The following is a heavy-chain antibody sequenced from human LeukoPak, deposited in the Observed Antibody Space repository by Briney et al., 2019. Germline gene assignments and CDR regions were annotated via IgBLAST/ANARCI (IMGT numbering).Heavy chain of an antibody. V-gene: IGHV4-59*08. CDR3: ARIAVASFLFDY. CDR1: GGSISGYY. Sequence: SGTLSLTCTVSGGSISGYYWSWIRQPPGKGLEWIGYIYYSGSTNYNPSLKSRVTISVDTSKNQFSLMLSSVTAADTAVYYCARIAVASFLFDYWGQGTLVTVSS. J-gene: IGHJ4*02. CDR2: IYYSGST. D-gene: IGHD6-19*01.